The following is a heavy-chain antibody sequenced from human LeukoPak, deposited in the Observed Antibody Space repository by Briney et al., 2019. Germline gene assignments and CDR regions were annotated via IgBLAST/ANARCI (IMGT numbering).Heavy chain of an antibody. CDR1: GFIFSNYW. CDR3: AKGEDIVVVPAAEVDAFDI. J-gene: IGHJ3*02. Sequence: PGGSLRLSCEASGFIFSNYWMSWVRQAPGKGLEWVVHIKQDGSEKDYADSVKGRFTISRDNSKNTLYLQMNSLRAEDTAVYYCAKGEDIVVVPAAEVDAFDIWGQGTMVTVSS. V-gene: IGHV3-7*01. D-gene: IGHD2-2*01. CDR2: IKQDGSEK.